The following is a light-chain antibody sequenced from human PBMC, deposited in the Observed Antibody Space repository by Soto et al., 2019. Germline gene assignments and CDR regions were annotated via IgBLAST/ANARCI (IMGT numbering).Light chain of an antibody. CDR1: QGISGY. J-gene: IGKJ2*01. Sequence: DIQMTQSPSSLSASVGDRVIITCRASQGISGYLNWFQHKPGKGPELLIYDASNLQTGVPSRFSGSESGTDYTFTISSLQPEDFATYFCQQYATLPYTFGQGTKVDIK. CDR2: DAS. V-gene: IGKV1-33*01. CDR3: QQYATLPYT.